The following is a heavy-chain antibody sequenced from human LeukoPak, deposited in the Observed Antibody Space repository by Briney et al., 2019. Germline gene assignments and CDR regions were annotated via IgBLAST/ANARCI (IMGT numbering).Heavy chain of an antibody. Sequence: ASVKVSCKASGYTFTSYAMNWVRQAPGQGLEWMGWINTNTGNPTYAQGFTGRFVFSLDTSVSTAYLQISSLKAEDTAVYYCARTGVRYYDFWSGPTLNAFDIWGQGTMVTVSS. D-gene: IGHD3-3*01. J-gene: IGHJ3*02. CDR2: INTNTGNP. V-gene: IGHV7-4-1*02. CDR3: ARTGVRYYDFWSGPTLNAFDI. CDR1: GYTFTSYA.